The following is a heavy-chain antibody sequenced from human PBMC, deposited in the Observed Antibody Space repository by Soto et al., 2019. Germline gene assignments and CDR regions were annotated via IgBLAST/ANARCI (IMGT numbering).Heavy chain of an antibody. CDR3: ANCLFGYRSSGLQKKYLDY. D-gene: IGHD6-6*01. Sequence: LRLSCAASGFTFSSYWISWVRQAPWKGLDFVANIKQDVSDKYYVYSFKGRFTISRDNSKNTLYLQMNSLIPYDTAVYYCANCLFGYRSSGLQKKYLDYWGQGTLVTVSS. CDR2: IKQDVSDK. CDR1: GFTFSSYW. V-gene: IGHV3-7*02. J-gene: IGHJ4*02.